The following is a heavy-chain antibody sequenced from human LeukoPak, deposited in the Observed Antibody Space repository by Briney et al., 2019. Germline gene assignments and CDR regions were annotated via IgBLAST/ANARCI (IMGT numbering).Heavy chain of an antibody. J-gene: IGHJ4*02. V-gene: IGHV3-7*01. CDR3: ARDIFSPYYYDSSGHGDY. CDR2: IKQDGSEK. Sequence: PGVSLRLSCAASGFTFSSYWMSWVRQAPGKGLEWVANIKQDGSEKYYVDSVKGRFTISRDNAKNSLYLQMNSLRAEDTAVYYCARDIFSPYYYDSSGHGDYWGQGTLVTVSS. CDR1: GFTFSSYW. D-gene: IGHD3-22*01.